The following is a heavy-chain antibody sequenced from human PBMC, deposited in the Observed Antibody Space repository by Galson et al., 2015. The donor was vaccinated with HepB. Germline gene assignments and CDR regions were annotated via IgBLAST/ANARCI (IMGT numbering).Heavy chain of an antibody. Sequence: TLSLTCTVSGGSISRGDYYWSWIRQPPGKGLEWIGYIYNSGDTYYNPSLKSRVTISLDTSKNQFSLELSSVTAADTAVYSCARVRLSTLSFGYWGQGTLVIVSS. D-gene: IGHD6-25*01. CDR1: GGSISRGDYY. J-gene: IGHJ4*02. CDR2: IYNSGDT. CDR3: ARVRLSTLSFGY. V-gene: IGHV4-30-4*01.